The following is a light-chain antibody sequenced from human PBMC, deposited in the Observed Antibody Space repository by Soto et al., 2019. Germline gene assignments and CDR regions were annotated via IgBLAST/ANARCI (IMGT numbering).Light chain of an antibody. J-gene: IGKJ3*01. CDR2: KAS. Sequence: DIQMTQSPSTLSASVGDRVTITCRASQNITNWLAWYQQKPGKAPKLLIYKASTLESGVPSRFSGSGFGTAFTLTISCLQPDDYATYYCQQYNTYSFSFGPGAKVDIK. V-gene: IGKV1-5*03. CDR3: QQYNTYSFS. CDR1: QNITNW.